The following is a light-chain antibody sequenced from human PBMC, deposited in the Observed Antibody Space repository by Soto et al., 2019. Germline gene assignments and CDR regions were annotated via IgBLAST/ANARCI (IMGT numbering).Light chain of an antibody. Sequence: DIVMTQSPLSLPVTPGEPASISCRSSRSLLRNGKHDLTWYLQKPGQAPQLLFYLGSNRASGVPDRFSGRVSGTDFTLKISRWEADDVWIYYCMQARPPPLAFGGGTKVEIK. CDR3: MQARPPPLA. V-gene: IGKV2-28*01. CDR2: LGS. J-gene: IGKJ4*02. CDR1: RSLLRNGKHD.